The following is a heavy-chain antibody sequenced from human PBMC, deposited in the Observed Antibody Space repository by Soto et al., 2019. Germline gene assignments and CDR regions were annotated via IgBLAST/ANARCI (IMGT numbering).Heavy chain of an antibody. CDR3: ARALNTGMGPRFYYFGMDG. J-gene: IGHJ6*02. Sequence: QLVQSGAELKKPGASVKVSCKASGYSFTSYDINWVRQAPGQGLEWVGWMNPNGGDTGFAQKFQGRVTLTRNTSRSTAYMELSSLRSEDTAVYYCARALNTGMGPRFYYFGMDGWGQGTTVTVSS. CDR2: MNPNGGDT. CDR1: GYSFTSYD. D-gene: IGHD4-4*01. V-gene: IGHV1-8*01.